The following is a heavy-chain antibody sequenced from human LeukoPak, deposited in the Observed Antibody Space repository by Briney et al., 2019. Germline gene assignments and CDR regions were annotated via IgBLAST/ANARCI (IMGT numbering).Heavy chain of an antibody. CDR3: ARGRYDYVWGSYRYTRAYFDY. CDR2: IWYDGSNK. D-gene: IGHD3-16*02. CDR1: GFTFSSYG. J-gene: IGHJ4*02. V-gene: IGHV3-33*01. Sequence: GGSLRLSCAASGFTFSSYGMHWVRQAPGKRLEWVAVIWYDGSNKYYADSVKGRFTISRDNSKNTLYLQMNSLRAEDTAVYYCARGRYDYVWGSYRYTRAYFDYWGQGTLVTVSS.